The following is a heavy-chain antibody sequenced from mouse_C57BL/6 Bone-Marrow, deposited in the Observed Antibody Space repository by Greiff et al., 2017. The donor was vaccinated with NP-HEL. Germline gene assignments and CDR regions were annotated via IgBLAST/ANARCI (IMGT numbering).Heavy chain of an antibody. CDR2: IYPRSGTS. V-gene: IGHV1-81*01. Sequence: VQLQQSGAELARPGASVKLSCKASGYTFTSYGISWVKQRTGQGLEWIGEIYPRSGTSYYNAKFKGKATLTADTSSSTAHIELRSLTSEDSAVYFCASGRGYYRYYYAMDYWGQGTSVTVSS. D-gene: IGHD2-3*01. J-gene: IGHJ4*01. CDR3: ASGRGYYRYYYAMDY. CDR1: GYTFTSYG.